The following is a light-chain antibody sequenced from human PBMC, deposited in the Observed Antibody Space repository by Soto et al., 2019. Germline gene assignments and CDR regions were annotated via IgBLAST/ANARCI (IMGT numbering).Light chain of an antibody. J-gene: IGKJ1*01. CDR3: QQSYTFPET. CDR1: QNINNY. V-gene: IGKV1-39*01. Sequence: EILMTQSPSSLSASVGDRVTITCRASQNINNYLNWYQQQPGKGPKLLIYAASNLQRGVPSRFRGSGSGTDFTLTISSLQLEDFATYYCQQSYTFPETFGQGTKVEIK. CDR2: AAS.